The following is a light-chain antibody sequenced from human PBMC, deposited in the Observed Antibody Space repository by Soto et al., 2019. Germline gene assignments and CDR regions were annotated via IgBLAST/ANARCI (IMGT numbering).Light chain of an antibody. Sequence: AIRMTQSPSSLSASTGDRVTITCRASQGISSYLAWYQQKPGKAPKLLIYAASTLQSGVPSRFSGSGSATDFTLTISCLQSEDFATYYCPQYYSYPQTFGQGTKVEIK. V-gene: IGKV1-8*01. CDR2: AAS. CDR1: QGISSY. CDR3: PQYYSYPQT. J-gene: IGKJ1*01.